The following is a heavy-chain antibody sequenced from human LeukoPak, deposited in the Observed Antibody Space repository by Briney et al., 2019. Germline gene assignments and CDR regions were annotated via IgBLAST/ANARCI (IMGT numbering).Heavy chain of an antibody. Sequence: GGSLRLSCAASGFTFSTYSMNWVRLAPGKGLEWVSYISSSSSTIYYADSVKGRFTISRDNAKNSLYLQMNSLRAEDTAVYYCATSGYSYGLPSKFDYWGQGTLVTVSS. CDR1: GFTFSTYS. V-gene: IGHV3-48*04. J-gene: IGHJ4*02. D-gene: IGHD5-18*01. CDR3: ATSGYSYGLPSKFDY. CDR2: ISSSSSTI.